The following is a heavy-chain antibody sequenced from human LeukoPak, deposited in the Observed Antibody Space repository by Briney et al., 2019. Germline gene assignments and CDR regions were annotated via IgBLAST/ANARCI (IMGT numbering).Heavy chain of an antibody. V-gene: IGHV3-21*01. CDR3: ARDRYYYDSSGSLIGY. J-gene: IGHJ4*02. Sequence: GGSLRLSCAASGFTFSSYSMNWVRQAPGKGLEWVSSISSSSSNIYYADSVKGRFTISRDNAKTSLYLQMNSLRAEDTAVYYCARDRYYYDSSGSLIGYWGQGTLVTVSS. CDR2: ISSSSSNI. D-gene: IGHD3-22*01. CDR1: GFTFSSYS.